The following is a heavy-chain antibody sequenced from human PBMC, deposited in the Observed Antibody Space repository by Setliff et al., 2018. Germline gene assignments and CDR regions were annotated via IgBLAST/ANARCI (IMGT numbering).Heavy chain of an antibody. CDR3: ARVAYGLEYFQY. J-gene: IGHJ1*01. CDR1: GYPFIGYF. V-gene: IGHV1-2*02. CDR2: INPKTGDT. Sequence: ASVKVSCKASGYPFIGYFMHWVRQAPGQGLEWMGWINPKTGDTLYAPKFQGRVTMTRDRSSNTAYMDLSRLTSDDTAIYYCARVAYGLEYFQYWGQGTLVTVSS. D-gene: IGHD4-17*01.